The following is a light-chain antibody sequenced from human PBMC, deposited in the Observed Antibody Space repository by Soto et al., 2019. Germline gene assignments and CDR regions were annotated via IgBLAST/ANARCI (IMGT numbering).Light chain of an antibody. CDR1: QSVTSSS. CDR2: GAS. J-gene: IGKJ2*01. V-gene: IGKV3-20*01. Sequence: EIVLTQSPGTLSLSPGERVTLSCRASQSVTSSSLAWYQQKPGQAPRLLIYGASSRAPGIPDRFSGSGSGTDVTLTISRLEPEEFAVYYCQQYGSSYTFGQGPKLEIK. CDR3: QQYGSSYT.